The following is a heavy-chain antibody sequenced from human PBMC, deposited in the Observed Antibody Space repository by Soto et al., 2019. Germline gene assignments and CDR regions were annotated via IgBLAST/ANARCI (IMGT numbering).Heavy chain of an antibody. CDR3: ARGDDPHFYYGMAV. D-gene: IGHD1-1*01. CDR1: GGSMSSGYW. Sequence: QVQLQESGPGLVKPSGTLSLSCAVSGGSMSSGYWWNWVRQPPGKGLEWIGEIYHSGTTTTNPSLKRRVTLSVGQSKHQFSLKLGSVTAADTAVYYCARGDDPHFYYGMAVWGQGTTVTVSS. CDR2: IYHSGTT. J-gene: IGHJ6*02. V-gene: IGHV4-4*02.